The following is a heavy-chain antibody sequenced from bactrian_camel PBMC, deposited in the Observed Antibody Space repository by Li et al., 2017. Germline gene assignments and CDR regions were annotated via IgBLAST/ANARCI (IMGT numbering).Heavy chain of an antibody. CDR3: ATSGRLGNCWPAPGTTYPH. CDR2: ISSGVGST. V-gene: IGHV3S1*01. CDR1: PDVYASSDY. Sequence: HVQLVESGGGSVQAGGSLKLSCTASPDVYASSDYMGWFRQAPGKGLEWVSTISSGVGSTYYADYVKGRFTISKDIAKNTLYLQMNSLKPDDTALYYCATSGRLGNCWPAPGTTYPHLGQGTQVTVS. J-gene: IGHJ4*01. D-gene: IGHD7*01.